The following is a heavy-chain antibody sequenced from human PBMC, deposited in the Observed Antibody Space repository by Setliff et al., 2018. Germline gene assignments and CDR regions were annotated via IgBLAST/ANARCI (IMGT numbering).Heavy chain of an antibody. V-gene: IGHV4-28*03. CDR1: GVSVNSLTW. J-gene: IGHJ4*02. D-gene: IGHD2-2*01. Sequence: LSLTCAVSGVSVNSLTWWSWVRQAPGKGLEWIGFIYHDGNPKFNPSVNYNPSLKSRVTMSIDKSKNQFSLNLRSVTAADTAVYYCTRGGERYHTANWGQGTLVTVPQ. CDR2: IYHDGNP. CDR3: TRGGERYHTAN.